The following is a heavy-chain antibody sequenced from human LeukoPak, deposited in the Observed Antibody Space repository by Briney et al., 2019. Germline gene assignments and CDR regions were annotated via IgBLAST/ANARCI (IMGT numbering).Heavy chain of an antibody. CDR1: GFTFSGYT. CDR3: AREELGSSLGFDP. V-gene: IGHV3-30-3*01. D-gene: IGHD3-16*01. CDR2: ISFDGSNK. J-gene: IGHJ5*02. Sequence: GGSLRLSCAASGFTFSGYTIHWVRQPPGKGLEWVAVISFDGSNKYYADSVKGRFTISRDNSKNTLYLQMNSLRAEDTAVYYCAREELGSSLGFDPWGQGTLVTVSS.